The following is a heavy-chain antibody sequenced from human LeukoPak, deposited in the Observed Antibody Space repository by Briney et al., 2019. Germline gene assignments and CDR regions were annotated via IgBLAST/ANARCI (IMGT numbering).Heavy chain of an antibody. V-gene: IGHV3-23*01. CDR1: GGSISSSSYY. Sequence: ETLSLTCTVSGGSISSSSYYWGWIRQPPGKGLEWVSAISGSGGSTYYADSVKGRFTISRDNSKNTLYLQMNSLRADDTAVYYCAREVDYCGYDYWGQGTLVTVSS. J-gene: IGHJ4*02. CDR3: AREVDYCGYDY. D-gene: IGHD5-12*01. CDR2: ISGSGGST.